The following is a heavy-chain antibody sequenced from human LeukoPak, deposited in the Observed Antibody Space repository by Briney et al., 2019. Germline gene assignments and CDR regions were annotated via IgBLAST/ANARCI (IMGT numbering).Heavy chain of an antibody. V-gene: IGHV3-73*01. CDR2: IRSKADT. Sequence: GGSLRLSCAASGFTFSGSAIHWVRQASGRGLEWVGRIRSKADTAYAASVKGRFTISRDDSRNTAYLQMNSLQTEDTAVYYCARDAVPGSGMNWATNRFDPCGQGTLVTVSS. CDR3: ARDAVPGSGMNWATNRFDP. D-gene: IGHD3-10*01. CDR1: GFTFSGSA. J-gene: IGHJ5*02.